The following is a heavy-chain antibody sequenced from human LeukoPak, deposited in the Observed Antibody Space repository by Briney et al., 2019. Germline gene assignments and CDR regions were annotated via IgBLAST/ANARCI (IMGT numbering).Heavy chain of an antibody. V-gene: IGHV4-31*03. CDR1: GRSISSGGYY. CDR3: ARNTTGVSTREYYFDY. CDR2: IYYSGST. J-gene: IGHJ4*02. Sequence: PSQTLSLTCTVSGRSISSGGYYWSWIRQPPGKALEWIGYIYYSGSTYSNASRKSRVSISVHTSKNQFSLKLRSRTAADTAVYYCARNTTGVSTREYYFDYWDQGTLVTVSS. D-gene: IGHD4-23*01.